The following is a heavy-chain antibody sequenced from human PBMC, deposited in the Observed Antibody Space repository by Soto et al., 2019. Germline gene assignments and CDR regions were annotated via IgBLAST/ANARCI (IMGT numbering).Heavy chain of an antibody. CDR3: ARDQLEGNWFDP. Sequence: SETLSLTCAVSGGSISSGGYSWSWIRQPPGKGLEWIGYIYQSGSTYYNPSLKSRVTISVDKSKNQFSLKLSSVTAADTAVYYCARDQLEGNWFDPWGQGTLVTVSS. J-gene: IGHJ5*02. CDR2: IYQSGST. V-gene: IGHV4-30-2*01. D-gene: IGHD1-1*01. CDR1: GGSISSGGYS.